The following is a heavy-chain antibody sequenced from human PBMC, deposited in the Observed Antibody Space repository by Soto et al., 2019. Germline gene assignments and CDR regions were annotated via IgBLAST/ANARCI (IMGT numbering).Heavy chain of an antibody. CDR1: GFIVSSNY. D-gene: IGHD2-21*02. CDR2: IYSGGST. J-gene: IGHJ4*02. CDR3: AALGGNSEKDY. V-gene: IGHV3-53*02. Sequence: EVQLVETGGGLIQPGGSLRLSCAASGFIVSSNYMSWVRQAPGKGLEWVSVIYSGGSTYYPDSVKGRFTISRNNSKNTVYLQMNSLRAEDTAMYYCAALGGNSEKDYWGQGTLVTVSS.